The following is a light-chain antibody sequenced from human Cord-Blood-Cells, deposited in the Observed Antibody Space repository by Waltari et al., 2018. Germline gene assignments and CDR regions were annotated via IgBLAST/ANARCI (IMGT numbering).Light chain of an antibody. CDR1: SSDVGGYNY. Sequence: QSALTQPASVSGSPGQSITIPCTGTSSDVGGYNYVSWYQQHPGKAPKPMIYDVSKRPSGVSNRFSGSKSGNTASLTISGLQAEDEADYYCSSYTSSSNWVFGGGTKLTVL. J-gene: IGLJ3*02. CDR2: DVS. V-gene: IGLV2-14*01. CDR3: SSYTSSSNWV.